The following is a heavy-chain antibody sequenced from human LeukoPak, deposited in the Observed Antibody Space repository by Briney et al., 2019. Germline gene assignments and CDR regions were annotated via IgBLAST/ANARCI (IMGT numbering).Heavy chain of an antibody. J-gene: IGHJ5*02. V-gene: IGHV3-21*01. CDR3: ARVVSAASRLLSRGSDWFDP. D-gene: IGHD2-2*01. CDR2: ISSSSSYI. CDR1: GFTFSSYS. Sequence: GGSLRLSCAASGFTFSSYSMNWVRQAPRKGLEWVSSISSSSSYIYYADSVKGRFTISRDNAKNSLYLQMNSLRAEDTAVYYCARVVSAASRLLSRGSDWFDPWGQGTLVTVSS.